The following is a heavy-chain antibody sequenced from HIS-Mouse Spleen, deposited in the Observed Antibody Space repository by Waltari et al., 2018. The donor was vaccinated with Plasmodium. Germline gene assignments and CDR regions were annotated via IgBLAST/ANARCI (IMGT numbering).Heavy chain of an antibody. J-gene: IGHJ5*02. V-gene: IGHV4-39*07. CDR2: IYCSGGN. CDR3: ARVPYYYDSSGYGMGWFDP. D-gene: IGHD3-22*01. CDR1: GGSISSSSYY. Sequence: QLQLQESGPGLVKPSETLSLTCTVSGGSISSSSYYWGWIRQPPGKGLEWIGSIYCSGGNYDKPSLKGRVTISVDTSKNQFSLKLSSVTAADTAVYYCARVPYYYDSSGYGMGWFDPWGQGTLVTVSS.